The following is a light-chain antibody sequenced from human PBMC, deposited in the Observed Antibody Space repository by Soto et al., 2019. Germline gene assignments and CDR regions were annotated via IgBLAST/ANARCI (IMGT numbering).Light chain of an antibody. Sequence: QSALTQPASVSGSPGQSLTISCNGSSSDVGAYKFVSWFQQHPGKAPKLIIYEASYRPSGVSNRFSGSKSGSTASLSISGLRAEDEADYYCSSRTTSTTVVFGGGTKLTVL. CDR1: SSDVGAYKF. CDR2: EAS. V-gene: IGLV2-14*03. CDR3: SSRTTSTTVV. J-gene: IGLJ2*01.